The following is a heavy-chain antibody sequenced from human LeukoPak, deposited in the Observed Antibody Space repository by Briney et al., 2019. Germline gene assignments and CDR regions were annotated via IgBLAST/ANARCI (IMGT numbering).Heavy chain of an antibody. D-gene: IGHD1-26*01. J-gene: IGHJ6*02. V-gene: IGHV3-9*01. CDR2: ISWNSGSI. CDR1: GFTFDDYA. CDR3: AKDSIGGEAQYYYGMDV. Sequence: GGSLRLSCAASGFTFDDYAMHWVRQAPGKGLEWVSGISWNSGSIGYADSVKGRFTISRDNAKNSLYLQMNGLRAEDTALYYCAKDSIGGEAQYYYGMDVWGQGTTVTVSS.